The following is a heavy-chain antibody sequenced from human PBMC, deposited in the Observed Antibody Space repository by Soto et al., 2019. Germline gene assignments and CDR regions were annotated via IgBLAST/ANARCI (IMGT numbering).Heavy chain of an antibody. V-gene: IGHV1-46*01. J-gene: IGHJ6*02. CDR3: ARESYSSPRWMDYYYGMDV. D-gene: IGHD6-13*01. Sequence: GASVKVSCKASGYTFTSYYMHWVRQAPGQGLEWMGIINSSGGSTSYAQKFQGRVTMTRDTSTSTVYMQLSSLRSEDTAVYYCARESYSSPRWMDYYYGMDVWGQGTTVTVSS. CDR1: GYTFTSYY. CDR2: INSSGGST.